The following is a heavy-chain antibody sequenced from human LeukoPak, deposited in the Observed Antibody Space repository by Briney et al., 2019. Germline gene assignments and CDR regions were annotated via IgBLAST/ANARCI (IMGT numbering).Heavy chain of an antibody. Sequence: SVKVSCKASGYTFTGYYMHWVRQAPGQGLEWMGRINPNSGGTNYAQKFQGRVTMTRDTSIRKAYMELSRLRSDDTAVYYCARVRYCSSTSCYIDEYFQHWGQGTLVTVSS. CDR2: INPNSGGT. CDR1: GYTFTGYY. J-gene: IGHJ1*01. CDR3: ARVRYCSSTSCYIDEYFQH. V-gene: IGHV1-2*06. D-gene: IGHD2-2*01.